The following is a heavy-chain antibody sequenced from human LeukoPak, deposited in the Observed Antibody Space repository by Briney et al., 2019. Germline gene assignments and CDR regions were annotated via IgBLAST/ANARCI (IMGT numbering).Heavy chain of an antibody. V-gene: IGHV1-2*02. J-gene: IGHJ4*02. Sequence: ASVKVSCKASGYTFTSYAMNWVRQAPGQGLEWMGWINPNSGGTNYAQKFQGRVTMTRDTSISTAYMELRSLTSDDTAIYYCAREESIGSYQFLHDSWGQGTLVTVSS. CDR3: AREESIGSYQFLHDS. CDR2: INPNSGGT. CDR1: GYTFTSYA. D-gene: IGHD3-10*01.